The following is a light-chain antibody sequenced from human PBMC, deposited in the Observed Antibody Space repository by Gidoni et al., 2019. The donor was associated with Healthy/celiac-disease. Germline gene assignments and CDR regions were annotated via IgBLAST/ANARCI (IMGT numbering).Light chain of an antibody. CDR1: QRVSSY. J-gene: IGKJ4*01. V-gene: IGKV3-11*01. Sequence: ELVLTQSPATLSLSPGERATLSSRASQRVSSYLAWYQQKPGQAPRLLIYDASNRATGIPARFSGSGSGTDFTLTISSLEPEDFAVYYCQQRSNWPPLTFGGGTKVEIK. CDR3: QQRSNWPPLT. CDR2: DAS.